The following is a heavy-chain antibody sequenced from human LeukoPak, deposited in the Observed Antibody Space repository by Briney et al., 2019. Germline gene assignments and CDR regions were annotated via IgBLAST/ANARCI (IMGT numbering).Heavy chain of an antibody. Sequence: SETLSLTCAVYGGSFSGYYWSWIRQPPGKGLEWIGEINHSGSTNYNPSLKSRVTISVDTSKNQFSLKLSSVTAAGTAVYYCARLSIVGATTGNPIDYWGQGTLVTVSS. CDR2: INHSGST. CDR3: ARLSIVGATTGNPIDY. J-gene: IGHJ4*02. V-gene: IGHV4-34*01. CDR1: GGSFSGYY. D-gene: IGHD1-26*01.